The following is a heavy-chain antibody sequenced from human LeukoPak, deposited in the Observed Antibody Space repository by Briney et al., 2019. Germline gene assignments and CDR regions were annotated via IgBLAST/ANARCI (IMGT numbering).Heavy chain of an antibody. CDR2: ISPSGDIK. Sequence: EGTLRLSCVASGFTFSRHGMNWVRQAPGKGLEWVSGISPSGDIKYYVDSVKGRFTVSRGNSKNTVHLQINSLRDEDTAVYYCAKDDAWLQFNDWGQGTLVTVSS. CDR1: GFTFSRHG. J-gene: IGHJ4*02. D-gene: IGHD5-24*01. V-gene: IGHV3-23*01. CDR3: AKDDAWLQFND.